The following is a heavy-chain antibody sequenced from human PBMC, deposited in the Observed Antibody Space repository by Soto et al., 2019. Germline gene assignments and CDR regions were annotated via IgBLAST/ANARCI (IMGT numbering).Heavy chain of an antibody. D-gene: IGHD5-12*01. J-gene: IGHJ5*02. CDR1: GESFIGYY. Sequence: QVHLQQWGAGLLKPSETLSLTCAVYGESFIGYYWTWIRQPPGKGLEWIGEIKHRGSTNYNPSLKSRVTISIDTSKNQFSLKFTSVTAADASVYYCARTDIVTTNWFDPWGQRTLVTVSS. CDR2: IKHRGST. CDR3: ARTDIVTTNWFDP. V-gene: IGHV4-34*02.